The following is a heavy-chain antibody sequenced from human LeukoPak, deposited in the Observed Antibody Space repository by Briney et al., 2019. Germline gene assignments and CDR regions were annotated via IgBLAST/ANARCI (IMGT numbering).Heavy chain of an antibody. Sequence: ASVKVSCKASGYTFVLYYMHWVRQAPGQGLEWLGWINPNSGDTKYALKYQGRVAMTRDTSISTAYMEVSRLGSDDTAVYYCARGGVRTAASNFDYWGQGTLVTVSS. V-gene: IGHV1-2*02. CDR1: GYTFVLYY. CDR2: INPNSGDT. CDR3: ARGGVRTAASNFDY. D-gene: IGHD6-13*01. J-gene: IGHJ4*02.